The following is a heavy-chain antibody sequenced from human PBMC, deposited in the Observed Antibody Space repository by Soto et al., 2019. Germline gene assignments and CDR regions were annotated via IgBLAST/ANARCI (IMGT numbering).Heavy chain of an antibody. D-gene: IGHD6-13*01. Sequence: PSETLSLTCTVSGASMNSYHWSWIRQHAGKGLEWIGHIHSSGSTNYNPSRKSRVTMSVDTSKNQFSLRLMSLTAADTAVYYCARDQGVAAAGITWFDPWGQGSLVTVSS. V-gene: IGHV4-4*07. CDR1: GASMNSYH. J-gene: IGHJ5*02. CDR3: ARDQGVAAAGITWFDP. CDR2: IHSSGST.